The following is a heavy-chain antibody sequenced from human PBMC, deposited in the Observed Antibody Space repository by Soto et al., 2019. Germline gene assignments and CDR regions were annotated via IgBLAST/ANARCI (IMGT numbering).Heavy chain of an antibody. V-gene: IGHV4-34*01. CDR1: GGSFSGYY. CDR3: ASRGDIVVVVAATHFDY. CDR2: INHSGST. J-gene: IGHJ4*02. Sequence: SETLSLTCAVYGGSFSGYYWSWIRQPPGKGLEWIGEINHSGSTNYNPSLKSRVTISVDTSKNQFSLKLSSVTAADTAVYYCASRGDIVVVVAATHFDYWGQGTLVTVSS. D-gene: IGHD2-15*01.